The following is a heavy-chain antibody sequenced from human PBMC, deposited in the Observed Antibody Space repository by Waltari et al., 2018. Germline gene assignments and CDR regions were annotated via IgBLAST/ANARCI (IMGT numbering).Heavy chain of an antibody. J-gene: IGHJ3*01. V-gene: IGHV1-2*02. CDR2: ITPKSGAT. CDR3: VRDGADDGSHNTFEV. D-gene: IGHD4-17*01. Sequence: VQLVQSGAEVKNPGASVKVPCKASGYTFTADYIHWVRQAPGQGLEWMGWITPKSGATRNAQKFQGRVTMTRDTSISTAYMEVNRLTSDDTAVYYCVRDGADDGSHNTFEVWGQGTMVTVSS. CDR1: GYTFTADY.